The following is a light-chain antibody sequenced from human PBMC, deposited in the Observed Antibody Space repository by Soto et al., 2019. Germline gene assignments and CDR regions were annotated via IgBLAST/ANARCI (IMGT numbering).Light chain of an antibody. Sequence: EIVLTQSPGTLSLSPGERATLSCRASQSVTSSYLAWYQQKPGQAPRLLIYGASTRATGIPARFSGSGSGTDFSLTISRLEPEDFAVYYCQQYGDSPVTFGQGTKVDIK. CDR3: QQYGDSPVT. CDR2: GAS. J-gene: IGKJ1*01. CDR1: QSVTSSY. V-gene: IGKV3-20*01.